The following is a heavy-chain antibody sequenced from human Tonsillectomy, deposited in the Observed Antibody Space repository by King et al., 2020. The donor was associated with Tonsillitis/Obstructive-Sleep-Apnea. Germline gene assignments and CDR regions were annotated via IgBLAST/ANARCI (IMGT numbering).Heavy chain of an antibody. V-gene: IGHV1-3*01. CDR2: INAGNGNT. CDR1: GYTFTTYA. Sequence: QLVQSGAEVKKPGASVKVSCKASGYTFTTYAMHWVRQAPGQRLEWMGWINAGNGNTKYSQKFQGRVTITRDTSASTAYMELSSLRSEDTAVYYCARAVTRVSYYYYYMDVGGKGTTVTVSS. J-gene: IGHJ6*03. CDR3: ARAVTRVSYYYYYMDV. D-gene: IGHD4-11*01.